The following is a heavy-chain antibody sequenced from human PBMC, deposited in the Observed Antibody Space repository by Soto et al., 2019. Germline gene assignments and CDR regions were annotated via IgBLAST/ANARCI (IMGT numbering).Heavy chain of an antibody. Sequence: PGGSLRLSCAASGFTFSSYAMHWVRQAPGKGLEWVAVISYDGSNKYYADSVKGRFTISRDNSKNTLYLQMNSLRAGDTAVYYCARDQRQWLVQEGFDYWGQGTLVTVSS. D-gene: IGHD6-19*01. CDR1: GFTFSSYA. CDR3: ARDQRQWLVQEGFDY. J-gene: IGHJ4*02. CDR2: ISYDGSNK. V-gene: IGHV3-30-3*01.